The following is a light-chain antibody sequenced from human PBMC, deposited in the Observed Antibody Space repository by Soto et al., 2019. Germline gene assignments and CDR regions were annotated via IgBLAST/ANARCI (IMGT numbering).Light chain of an antibody. CDR1: QSVSSN. J-gene: IGKJ1*01. CDR3: QQYNNWPGT. Sequence: PATLSVSPGERATLSCRASQSVSSNLAWYQQKPGQAPRLLIYGASTRATGIPARFSGSGSGTEFTLTISSLQSEDFAVYYCQQYNNWPGTFGQGTKVEIK. CDR2: GAS. V-gene: IGKV3-15*01.